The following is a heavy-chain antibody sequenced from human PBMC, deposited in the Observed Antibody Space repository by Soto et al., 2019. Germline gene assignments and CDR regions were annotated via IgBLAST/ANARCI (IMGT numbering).Heavy chain of an antibody. V-gene: IGHV4-4*07. Sequence: SETRSRTWTVSGASISSYFWTWIRQPAGKGLDWIGRISTSETTNYNPSLKSRVTMSVDTSKNHFSLNLSSVTAADTAVYYCAREAGPDRWFDPWGQGTLVTVSS. D-gene: IGHD6-19*01. CDR1: GASISSYF. J-gene: IGHJ5*02. CDR3: AREAGPDRWFDP. CDR2: ISTSETT.